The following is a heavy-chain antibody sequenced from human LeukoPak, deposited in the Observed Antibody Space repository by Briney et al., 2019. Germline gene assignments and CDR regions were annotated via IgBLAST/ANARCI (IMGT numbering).Heavy chain of an antibody. CDR1: VGSITNYY. D-gene: IGHD3-10*01. V-gene: IGHV4-4*07. J-gene: IGHJ4*02. CDR2: IYASGST. CDR3: ARGGRFPDS. Sequence: TASEALSLTCTVSVGSITNYYWRWIRQPAGKGLEWIGRIYASGSTNYNLSLQSRVTMSVDSSKNQFSLNLSSVTAADTAVYYCARGGRFPDSWGQGTLVTVSS.